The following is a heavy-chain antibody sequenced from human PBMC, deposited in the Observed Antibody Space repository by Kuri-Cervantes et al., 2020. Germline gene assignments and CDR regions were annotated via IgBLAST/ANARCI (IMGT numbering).Heavy chain of an antibody. Sequence: ASVKVSCKASGYTFTGYYMHWVRQAPGQGLEWMGWINPNSDGTNYAQKFQGRVTMTRDTSISTAYMELSRLRSDDTAVYYCARPLSGYYYYGMDVWGQGTTVTVSS. CDR3: ARPLSGYYYYGMDV. D-gene: IGHD6-25*01. CDR1: GYTFTGYY. J-gene: IGHJ6*02. V-gene: IGHV1-2*02. CDR2: INPNSDGT.